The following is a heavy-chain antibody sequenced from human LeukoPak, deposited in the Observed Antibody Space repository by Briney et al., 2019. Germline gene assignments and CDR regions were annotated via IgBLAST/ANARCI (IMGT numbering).Heavy chain of an antibody. Sequence: KTSETLSLTCAVSGFSVGSGYFWGWIRQPPGKGLEWIGSVRHSGNTYYNPSLKSRVAASVDTSKNQFSLRLNSVTAADTAIYHCARVKNIAVAADYFDSWGQGTLVTVSS. D-gene: IGHD6-19*01. CDR2: VRHSGNT. V-gene: IGHV4-38-2*01. J-gene: IGHJ4*02. CDR3: ARVKNIAVAADYFDS. CDR1: GFSVGSGYF.